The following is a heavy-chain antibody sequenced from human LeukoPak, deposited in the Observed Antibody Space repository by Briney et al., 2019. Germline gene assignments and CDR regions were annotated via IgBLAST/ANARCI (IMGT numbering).Heavy chain of an antibody. Sequence: SETLSLTCAVSGGSISSSNWWSWVRQPPGKGLEWIGEIYHSGSTNYNPSLKSRVTISVDKSKNQFSLKLSSVTAADTAVYYCARFREGGYDVAGFAPGGQGTRVTVSS. CDR1: GGSISSSNW. CDR2: IYHSGST. J-gene: IGHJ5*02. D-gene: IGHD5-12*01. V-gene: IGHV4-4*02. CDR3: ARFREGGYDVAGFAP.